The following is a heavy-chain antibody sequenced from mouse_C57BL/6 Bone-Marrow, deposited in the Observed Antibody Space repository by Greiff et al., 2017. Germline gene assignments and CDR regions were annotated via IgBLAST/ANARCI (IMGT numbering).Heavy chain of an antibody. CDR3: ASKLPNY. J-gene: IGHJ3*01. V-gene: IGHV3-6*01. CDR1: GYSITSGYY. Sequence: VQLQQSGPGLVKPSQSLSLTCSVTGYSITSGYYWNWIRQFPGNKLEWMGYISYDGSNNYNPSLKNRISISRDTSKNQFFLKLNSVTTEDTATYYCASKLPNYWGQGTLVTVSA. CDR2: ISYDGSN.